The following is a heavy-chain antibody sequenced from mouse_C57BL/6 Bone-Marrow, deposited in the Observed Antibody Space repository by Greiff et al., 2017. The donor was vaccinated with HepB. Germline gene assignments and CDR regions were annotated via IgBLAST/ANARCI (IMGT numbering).Heavy chain of an antibody. Sequence: QVQLQQSGAELMKPGASVKLSCKATGYTFTGYWIEWVKQRPGHGLEWIGEILPGSGSTNYNEKFKGKATFTADKSSNTAYMQIRSLTTEDSAIYYCASPWGYWFACWGQGTLVTVSA. D-gene: IGHD2-2*01. J-gene: IGHJ3*01. CDR1: GYTFTGYW. V-gene: IGHV1-9*01. CDR2: ILPGSGST. CDR3: ASPWGYWFAC.